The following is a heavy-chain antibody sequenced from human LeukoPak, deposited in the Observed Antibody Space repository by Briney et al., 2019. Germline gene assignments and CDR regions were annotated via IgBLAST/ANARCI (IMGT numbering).Heavy chain of an antibody. J-gene: IGHJ6*02. CDR2: TYYRSRWGN. D-gene: IGHD2-2*02. CDR3: ATFPLVVPAAISWFAGYYYYYGMDV. V-gene: IGHV6-1*01. CDR1: GDSFSNNIAT. Sequence: SQTLSLTCAISGDSFSNNIATWNWIRQSPSRGLEWLGRTYYRSRWGNDYAISVKSRITINPDTSKNQFSLQLNSVTPEDTAVYYCATFPLVVPAAISWFAGYYYYYGMDVWGQGTTVTVSS.